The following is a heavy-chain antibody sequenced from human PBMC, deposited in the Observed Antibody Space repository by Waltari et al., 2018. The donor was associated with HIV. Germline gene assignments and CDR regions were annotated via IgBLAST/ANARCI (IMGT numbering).Heavy chain of an antibody. CDR3: VRGPNWQLGGLDV. V-gene: IGHV4-34*02. CDR2: VKYDGQR. D-gene: IGHD1-1*01. CDR1: NASFDTYY. Sequence: QVQLKQWGAGLVKPSETLSVTCAVYNASFDTYYWTWVRQAPGKGLEWIGEVKYDGQRSYNPSLESRASAFLDASKRQFSLRLTAATAADTAVYFCVRGPNWQLGGLDVWGRGTTVIVSS. J-gene: IGHJ6*02.